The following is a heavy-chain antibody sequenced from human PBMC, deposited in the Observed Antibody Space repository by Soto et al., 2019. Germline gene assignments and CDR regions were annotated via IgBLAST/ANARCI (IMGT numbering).Heavy chain of an antibody. CDR3: ARGGQQLEWFVTIN. J-gene: IGHJ4*02. CDR1: GHSFTSYW. V-gene: IGHV5-10-1*01. CDR2: IDPSDSYT. Sequence: PGESLKISCKGSGHSFTSYWISWVRQMPGKGLEWMGRIDPSDSYTNYSPSFQGHVTISADKSISTAYLQWSSLKASDTAMYYCARGGQQLEWFVTINWGQGTLVTVSS. D-gene: IGHD6-13*01.